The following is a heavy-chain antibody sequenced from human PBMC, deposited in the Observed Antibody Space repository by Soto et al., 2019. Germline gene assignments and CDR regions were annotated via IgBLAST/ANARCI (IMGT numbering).Heavy chain of an antibody. D-gene: IGHD5-12*01. CDR2: ILPRLGLT. CDR1: GGTFGNYG. CDR3: GRDRYSDDVGLFYEFAD. V-gene: IGHV1-69*09. Sequence: QVQLVQSGAEVKKPGSSVKVSCKASGGTFGNYGISWVRQAPGQGLEWMGGILPRLGLTKSAQGFQGRVKFIADKTNNYAYKEASRLGTEDTAVVYWGRDRYSDDVGLFYEFADWGQGTLVTVSS. J-gene: IGHJ4*02.